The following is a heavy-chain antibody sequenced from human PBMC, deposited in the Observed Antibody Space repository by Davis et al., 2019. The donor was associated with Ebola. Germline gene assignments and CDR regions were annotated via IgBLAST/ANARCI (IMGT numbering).Heavy chain of an antibody. V-gene: IGHV3-53*01. Sequence: GESLKISCAASGFTVSSNYMSWVRQAPGKGLEWVSVIYSGGSTYYADSVKGRFTISRDNSKNTLYLQMNSLRAEDTAVYYCARGHYDFWSGYLDYWGQGTLVTVSS. CDR3: ARGHYDFWSGYLDY. CDR1: GFTVSSNY. CDR2: IYSGGST. J-gene: IGHJ4*02. D-gene: IGHD3-3*01.